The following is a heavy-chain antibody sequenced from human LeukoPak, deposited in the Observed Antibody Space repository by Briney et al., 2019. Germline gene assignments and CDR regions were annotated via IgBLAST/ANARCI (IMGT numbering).Heavy chain of an antibody. Sequence: PGGSLRVSCAAGGFRFTAFAMSWVRLTPGKGLEWVSSISSTGDTKHYADSVRGRFTISRDNAKKSLFLQMSGLSPEDTAVYYCARDPHATGDYYFDNWGQGTLVTVSS. J-gene: IGHJ4*02. CDR3: ARDPHATGDYYFDN. V-gene: IGHV3-21*01. CDR2: ISSTGDTK. CDR1: GFRFTAFA.